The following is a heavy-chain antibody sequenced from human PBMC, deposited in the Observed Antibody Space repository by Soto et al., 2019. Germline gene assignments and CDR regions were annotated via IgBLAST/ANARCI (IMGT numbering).Heavy chain of an antibody. D-gene: IGHD2-15*01. Sequence: ASVKVSCKASGGTFSSYAISWVRQAPGQGLEWMGGIIPIFGTANYAQKFQGRVTITADESTSTAYMELSSLRSEDTAVYYCARAFTYCSGGSCSDQRFDPWGQGTLVTVSS. CDR2: IIPIFGTA. CDR1: GGTFSSYA. CDR3: ARAFTYCSGGSCSDQRFDP. V-gene: IGHV1-69*13. J-gene: IGHJ5*02.